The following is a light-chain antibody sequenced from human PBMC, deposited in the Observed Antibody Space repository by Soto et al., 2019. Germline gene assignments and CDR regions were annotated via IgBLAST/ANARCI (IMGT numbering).Light chain of an antibody. J-gene: IGLJ1*01. CDR1: SSNIGNNF. Sequence: QSVLTQPPSVSAAPGQKVTISCSGSSSNIGNNFVSWYQQFPGTAPQLLIYSDDQRPSGVPDRFSGSKSGTSASLAISGLQAEDEADYYCAAWDDSLSGYVFGTGTKVTVL. CDR2: SDD. V-gene: IGLV1-47*02. CDR3: AAWDDSLSGYV.